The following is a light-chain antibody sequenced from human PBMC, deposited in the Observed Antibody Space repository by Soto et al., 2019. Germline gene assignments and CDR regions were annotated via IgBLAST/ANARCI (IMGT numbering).Light chain of an antibody. Sequence: EIVLTQSPGTLSLSPGERATLSCRASQSVSSSYLAWYQQKPDQAPRLLIYGASSRATGIPDRFSGSGSGTDFTLTISRLEPEDFAVDYCQQYGSSPPWTFGQGTKVEIK. CDR1: QSVSSSY. CDR2: GAS. CDR3: QQYGSSPPWT. V-gene: IGKV3-20*01. J-gene: IGKJ1*01.